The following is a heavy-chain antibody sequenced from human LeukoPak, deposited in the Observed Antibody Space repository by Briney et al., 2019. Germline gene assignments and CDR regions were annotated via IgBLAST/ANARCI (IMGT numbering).Heavy chain of an antibody. CDR2: ISGSGDRI. V-gene: IGHV3-23*01. CDR3: AKAKVDGGTAEY. D-gene: IGHD4-23*01. Sequence: GGSLRLSCAASGFTFSSYAMSWVRQAPGKGLEWVSAISGSGDRIFYADSVKGRFTISRDNSKNTLYLQMNSLGAEDTALYHRAKAKVDGGTAEYWGQGTLVTVSS. J-gene: IGHJ4*02. CDR1: GFTFSSYA.